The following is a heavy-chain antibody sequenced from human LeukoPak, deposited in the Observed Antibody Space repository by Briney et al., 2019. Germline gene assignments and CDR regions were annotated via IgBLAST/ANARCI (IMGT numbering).Heavy chain of an antibody. D-gene: IGHD1-26*01. CDR1: GGSISSGSYY. V-gene: IGHV4-61*02. CDR2: IYTSGST. J-gene: IGHJ4*02. Sequence: SQTLSLTCTVSGGSISSGSYYWSWIRQPAGNGLEWIGRIYTSGSTNYNPSLKSRVTISVDTSKNQFSLKLSSVTAADTAVYYCARGREWELLSFWGQGTLVTVSS. CDR3: ARGREWELLSF.